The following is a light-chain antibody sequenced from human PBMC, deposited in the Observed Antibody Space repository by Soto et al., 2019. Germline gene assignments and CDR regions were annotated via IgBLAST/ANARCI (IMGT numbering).Light chain of an antibody. CDR2: AAS. Sequence: DIQRTQPPSSLSASVGDRVNITCRASQNIRSYLKGYQQRPGKAPKFLIYAASSLQSGVSSRFSGSESGTDFTLAISSLQPETSASCYFQQSYSVPLTFREGTKLDIK. V-gene: IGKV1-39*01. J-gene: IGKJ2*01. CDR1: QNIRSY. CDR3: QQSYSVPLT.